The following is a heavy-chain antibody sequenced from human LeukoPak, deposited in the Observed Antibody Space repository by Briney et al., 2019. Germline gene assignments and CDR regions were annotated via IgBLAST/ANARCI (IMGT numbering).Heavy chain of an antibody. CDR3: TSPYRGGDY. CDR1: GGNFSNFA. CDR2: VIPFFGTS. Sequence: SVKVSCKTSGGNFSNFAFSWVRQAPGQGLEWMGGVIPFFGTSKYAQRFQGRVTISADEFTKTASMELSSLRSEDTAVYYCTSPYRGGDYWGQGTLVTVSS. J-gene: IGHJ4*02. D-gene: IGHD1-26*01. V-gene: IGHV1-69*13.